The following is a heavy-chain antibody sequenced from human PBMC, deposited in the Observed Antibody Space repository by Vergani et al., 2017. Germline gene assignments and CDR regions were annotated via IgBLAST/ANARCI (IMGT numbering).Heavy chain of an antibody. CDR1: GFSFSSSW. Sequence: EVQLVQSGPEVKKPGDSLTISCQGFGFSFSSSWIGWVRQRPGKGLEWMGIIYPGDSETRYSPAFQGQVTISADRSKSTTYLQRSSLRASDSAMYYCARLYGRDSSGSKYFDYWGQGTLVTVSS. D-gene: IGHD3-22*01. CDR2: IYPGDSET. CDR3: ARLYGRDSSGSKYFDY. J-gene: IGHJ4*02. V-gene: IGHV5-51*01.